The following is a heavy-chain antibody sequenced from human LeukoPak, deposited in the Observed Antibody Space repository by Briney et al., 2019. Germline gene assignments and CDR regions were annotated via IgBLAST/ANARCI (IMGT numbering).Heavy chain of an antibody. CDR2: INHSGST. CDR1: GGSFSGYY. J-gene: IGHJ4*02. V-gene: IGHV4-34*01. D-gene: IGHD6-13*01. Sequence: PSETLSLTCAVYGGSFSGYYWSWIRQPPGKGLEWIGEINHSGSTNYNPSLKSRVTISVDTSKNQFSLKLSSVTAADTAVYYCARRYIAAAGTADYWGQGTLVTVSS. CDR3: ARRYIAAAGTADY.